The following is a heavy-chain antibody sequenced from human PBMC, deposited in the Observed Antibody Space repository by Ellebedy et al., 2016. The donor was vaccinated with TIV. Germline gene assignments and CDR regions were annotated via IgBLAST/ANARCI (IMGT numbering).Heavy chain of an antibody. CDR1: GYSFTSYW. V-gene: IGHV5-51*01. D-gene: IGHD2-15*01. CDR2: IYPGDSDT. Sequence: GESLKISXKGSGYSFTSYWIGWVRQMPGKGLEWMGIIYPGDSDTRYSPSFQGQVTISADKSISTAYLQWSSLKASDTAMYYCARSIRRVVAAKEGEYFRHWGQGTLVTVSS. J-gene: IGHJ1*01. CDR3: ARSIRRVVAAKEGEYFRH.